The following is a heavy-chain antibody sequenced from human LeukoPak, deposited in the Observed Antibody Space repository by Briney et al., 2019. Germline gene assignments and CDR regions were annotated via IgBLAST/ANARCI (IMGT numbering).Heavy chain of an antibody. D-gene: IGHD1-26*01. V-gene: IGHV4-39*01. J-gene: IGHJ3*02. CDR2: IYYSGST. CDR3: ARHLSGVVGVTGDDAFDI. Sequence: SETLSLTCTVSGASISSSSDYWGWIRQPPGKGLEWIGSIYYSGSTYYNPSLKSRVTISVDTSKNQFSLNVNSVTAADTAVYYCARHLSGVVGVTGDDAFDIWGQGTMVTVSS. CDR1: GASISSSSDY.